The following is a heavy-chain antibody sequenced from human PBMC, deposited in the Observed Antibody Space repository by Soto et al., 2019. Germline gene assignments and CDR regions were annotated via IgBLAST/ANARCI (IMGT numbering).Heavy chain of an antibody. CDR1: GFTFSSYF. D-gene: IGHD6-6*01. CDR2: IWPDGSNK. CDR3: ARVHTQRLVPGKDNFDY. Sequence: PGGSLRLSCAPSGFTFSSYFMHWVCQTPGKGLEWVAVIWPDGSNKYYSDSVKGRFTISRDNSKNTLYLQMNSLRAEDTAMYFCARVHTQRLVPGKDNFDYWGQGTLVTAPQ. V-gene: IGHV3-33*01. J-gene: IGHJ4*02.